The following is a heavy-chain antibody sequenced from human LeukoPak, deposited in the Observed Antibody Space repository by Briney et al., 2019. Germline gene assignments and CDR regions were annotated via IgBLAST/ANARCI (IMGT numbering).Heavy chain of an antibody. CDR2: ITGSSNTI. CDR3: ARSRGAGSDAYDI. Sequence: GGSLRLSCVASGFTFSDYSMNWVRQAPGKGLEWLSYITGSSNTIYYADSVAGRFTFSRDNAKNSLYLQINSLRAEDTAVYYCARSRGAGSDAYDIWGQGTVVAVSS. CDR1: GFTFSDYS. J-gene: IGHJ3*02. D-gene: IGHD3-10*01. V-gene: IGHV3-48*04.